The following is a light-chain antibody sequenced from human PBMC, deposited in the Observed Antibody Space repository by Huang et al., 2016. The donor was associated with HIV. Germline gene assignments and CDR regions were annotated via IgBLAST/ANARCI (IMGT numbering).Light chain of an antibody. CDR3: MQTLHPAT. CDR1: QSLLHTDAKTY. J-gene: IGKJ1*01. Sequence: DIVLTQTLLPLSVTPGQPSAIPCKSSQSLLHTDAKTYLYWYVQRPGQSPQLLIYEGSNRLSGVPDRISGSGSVAVLTLNISRGDAEDACVYSCMQTLHPATFGQGTKLEIK. V-gene: IGKV2D-29*02. CDR2: EGS.